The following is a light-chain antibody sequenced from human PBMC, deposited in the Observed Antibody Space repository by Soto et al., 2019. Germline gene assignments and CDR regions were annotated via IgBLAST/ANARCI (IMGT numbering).Light chain of an antibody. V-gene: IGLV2-23*02. J-gene: IGLJ1*01. CDR2: EVS. Sequence: QSALTQPASVSGSPGQSITISCTGTSSDVGAYNWVAWYQQHPGKAPKLMIYEVSKRPSGVSNRFSGSKSGNTASLTISGLQAEDEADYYCCSYAGSSTYVFGTGTKVTVL. CDR3: CSYAGSSTYV. CDR1: SSDVGAYNW.